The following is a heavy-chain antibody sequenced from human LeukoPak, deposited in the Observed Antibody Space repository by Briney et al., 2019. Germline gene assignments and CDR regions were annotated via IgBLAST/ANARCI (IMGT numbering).Heavy chain of an antibody. CDR1: GYTFTSYD. J-gene: IGHJ6*03. V-gene: IGHV1-8*03. D-gene: IGHD3-3*01. CDR3: ARGGITDYYYYYMDV. Sequence: VASVEVSCKASGYTFTSYDINWVRQATGQGLEWMGWMNPNSGNTGYAQKFQGRVTITRNTSISTAYMELSSLRSEDTAVYYCARGGITDYYYYYMDVWGKGTTVTVSS. CDR2: MNPNSGNT.